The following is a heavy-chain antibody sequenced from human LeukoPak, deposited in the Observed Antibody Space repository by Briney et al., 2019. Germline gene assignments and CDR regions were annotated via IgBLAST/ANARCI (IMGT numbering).Heavy chain of an antibody. Sequence: SETLSLTCTVSGGSISSGGYYWSWIRQHPGKGLEWIGYIYYTGSTNYNPSLKSRVTISVDTSKNQFSLKLSSVTAADTAMYYCARESYYDSGGYYWDYWGQGTLVTVSS. J-gene: IGHJ4*02. CDR2: IYYTGST. CDR3: ARESYYDSGGYYWDY. D-gene: IGHD3-22*01. CDR1: GGSISSGGYY. V-gene: IGHV4-61*08.